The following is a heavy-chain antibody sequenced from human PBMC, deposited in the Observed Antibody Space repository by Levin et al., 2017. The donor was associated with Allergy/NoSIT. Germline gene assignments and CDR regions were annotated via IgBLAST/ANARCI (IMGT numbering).Heavy chain of an antibody. CDR3: AKAQSGNDFFDY. V-gene: IGHV3-23*01. J-gene: IGHJ4*02. Sequence: PGGSLRLSCAASEFTFSSSAMSWVRQAPGKGLEWVSRISGSGDRTHYADSVKGRFTISRDQSKNTLYLQMNSLRAEDTALYYCAKAQSGNDFFDYWGQGILVTVSS. D-gene: IGHD5-12*01. CDR1: EFTFSSSA. CDR2: ISGSGDRT.